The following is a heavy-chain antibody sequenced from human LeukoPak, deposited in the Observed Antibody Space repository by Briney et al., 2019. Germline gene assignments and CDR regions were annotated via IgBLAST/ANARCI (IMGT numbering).Heavy chain of an antibody. CDR3: ARGPNLNDRHYGSGSYRGGLQH. V-gene: IGHV1-18*01. J-gene: IGHJ1*01. CDR1: GYTFTSYG. Sequence: ASVKVSCKASGYTFTSYGISWVRQAPGQGLEWMGWISAYNGNTNYAQKLQGRVTMTTDTSTSTAYMELRRLRSDDTAVYYCARGPNLNDRHYGSGSYRGGLQHWGQGTLVTVSS. D-gene: IGHD3-10*01. CDR2: ISAYNGNT.